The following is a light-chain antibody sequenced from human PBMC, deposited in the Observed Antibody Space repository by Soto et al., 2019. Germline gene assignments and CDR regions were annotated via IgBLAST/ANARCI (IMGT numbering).Light chain of an antibody. CDR1: SSDVGGYNY. CDR3: QSYDSSLSGYV. CDR2: EVS. Sequence: QSVLTQPASVSGSPGQSITISCTGTSSDVGGYNYVSWYQQHPGKAPKLMIYEVSNRPSGVSNRFSGSKSGTSASLAITGLQAEDEADYYCQSYDSSLSGYVFGTGTKLTVL. J-gene: IGLJ1*01. V-gene: IGLV2-14*01.